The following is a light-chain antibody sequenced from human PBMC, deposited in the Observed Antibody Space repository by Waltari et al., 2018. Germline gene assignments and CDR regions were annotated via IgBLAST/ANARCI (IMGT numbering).Light chain of an antibody. Sequence: QSALTQPASASGSPGPSLTISCTGPSSDVGFYNYVSWYQQHPGKAPKLMIYDVSERPSGVSNRFSGSKSGNTASLTISVLQAEDEADYYCNSYAGSSSWVFGGGTKLTVL. V-gene: IGLV2-14*01. CDR1: SSDVGFYNY. CDR3: NSYAGSSSWV. J-gene: IGLJ3*02. CDR2: DVS.